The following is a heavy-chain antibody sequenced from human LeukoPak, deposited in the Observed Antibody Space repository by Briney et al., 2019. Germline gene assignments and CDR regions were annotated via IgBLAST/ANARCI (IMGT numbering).Heavy chain of an antibody. CDR2: ISYDGRTI. CDR1: GFTFSSYA. Sequence: GTSLRLSCAASGFTFSSYAIRWVRQAPGKGLEWVAFISYDGRTIYYADSVKGRFTISRDNSKNTLSLQMNSLRSEDTAVYYCARDLSTKYSIDYWGQGALVTVSS. V-gene: IGHV3-30*04. J-gene: IGHJ4*02. CDR3: ARDLSTKYSIDY. D-gene: IGHD2-2*01.